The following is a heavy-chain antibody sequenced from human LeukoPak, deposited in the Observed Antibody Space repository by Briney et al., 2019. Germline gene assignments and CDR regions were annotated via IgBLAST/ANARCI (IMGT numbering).Heavy chain of an antibody. CDR3: ARVRVTVTTLDY. D-gene: IGHD4-17*01. J-gene: IGHJ4*02. Sequence: GSLRLSCAASGFTFSSYEVNWVCQAPGKGLEWVSYISSSGSTMYYADSVKGRFTVSRDNAKNSLFLQMNSLRAEDTAVYYCARVRVTVTTLDYWGQGALVTVSS. V-gene: IGHV3-48*03. CDR1: GFTFSSYE. CDR2: ISSSGSTM.